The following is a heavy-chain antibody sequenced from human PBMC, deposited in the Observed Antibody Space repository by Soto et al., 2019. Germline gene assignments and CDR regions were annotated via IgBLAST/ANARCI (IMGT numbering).Heavy chain of an antibody. J-gene: IGHJ6*03. D-gene: IGHD3-3*01. CDR3: ARDDPKLCYDLWSGPQRDYYMDV. Sequence: EVQLVESGGGLVQPGGSLRLSCAASGFTFSSYSMNWVRQAPGKGLEWVSYISSSSSTIYYVDSVKGRFTISRDNAKNSLYLQMNSVRAEDTAVYYCARDDPKLCYDLWSGPQRDYYMDVWGKGTPVTVSS. CDR2: ISSSSSTI. CDR1: GFTFSSYS. V-gene: IGHV3-48*01.